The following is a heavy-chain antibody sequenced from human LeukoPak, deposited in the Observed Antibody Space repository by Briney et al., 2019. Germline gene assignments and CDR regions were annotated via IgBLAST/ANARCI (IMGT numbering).Heavy chain of an antibody. CDR3: ARVGYSSGWRAPDFDY. CDR1: GFTFSSYA. V-gene: IGHV3-23*01. J-gene: IGHJ4*02. D-gene: IGHD6-19*01. Sequence: GGSLRLSCAASGFTFSSYAMSWVRQAPGKGLEWVSGISGSGGRTYYPDSVKGRFTISRDNAKKSLYLQMNSLRAEDTAFYYCARVGYSSGWRAPDFDYWGQGTLVTVSS. CDR2: ISGSGGRT.